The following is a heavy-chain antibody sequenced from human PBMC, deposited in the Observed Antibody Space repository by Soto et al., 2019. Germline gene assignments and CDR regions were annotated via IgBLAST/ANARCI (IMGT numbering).Heavy chain of an antibody. J-gene: IGHJ1*01. CDR2: ISYDGSNK. CDR1: GFTFSSYA. CDR3: ARDPPKLELLPGYFQR. V-gene: IGHV3-30-3*01. Sequence: QVQLVESGGGVVQPGRSLRLSCAASGFTFSSYAMHWVRQAPGKGLEWVAVISYDGSNKYYADSVKGRFTISRDNSKNTLYLQMNSLRAEDTAVYYCARDPPKLELLPGYFQRWGQGTLVTVSS. D-gene: IGHD1-7*01.